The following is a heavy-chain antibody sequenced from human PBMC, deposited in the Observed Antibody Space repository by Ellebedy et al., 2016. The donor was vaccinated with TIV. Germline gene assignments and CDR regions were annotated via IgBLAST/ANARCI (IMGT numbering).Heavy chain of an antibody. CDR2: MNPNSGNT. J-gene: IGHJ6*02. D-gene: IGHD3-3*01. CDR1: GYTLTSYD. V-gene: IGHV1-8*01. CDR3: ARKKYYDFLSSYGMDV. Sequence: AASVTVSCKASGYTLTSYDINWVRQATGQGLEWMGWMNPNSGNTGYAQKFQGRVTMTRNTSISTAYMELSSLRSEDTAVYYCARKKYYDFLSSYGMDVWGQGTTVTVSS.